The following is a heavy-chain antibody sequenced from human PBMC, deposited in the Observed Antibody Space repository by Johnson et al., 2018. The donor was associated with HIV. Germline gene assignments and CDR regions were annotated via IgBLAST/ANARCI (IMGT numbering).Heavy chain of an antibody. J-gene: IGHJ3*02. CDR2: ISGRGITI. D-gene: IGHD1-14*01. CDR3: ARDGPGRLGLDI. Sequence: VQVVESGGDLVKPGGSLRLSCAASGFTFSDYYMSWIRQAPGKGLEWVSYISGRGITIYYSDSVKGRFTISRDNANNSLYLQMNSLRAEDTAMYYCARDGPGRLGLDIWGQGTMVTVSS. CDR1: GFTFSDYY. V-gene: IGHV3-11*04.